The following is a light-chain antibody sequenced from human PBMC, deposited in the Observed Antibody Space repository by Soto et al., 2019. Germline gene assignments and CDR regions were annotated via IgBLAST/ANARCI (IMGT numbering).Light chain of an antibody. Sequence: QSALTQPASVSGSPGQSITISCTGSSSDVGGYNYVSWYQQHPGKAPKLMIYDVSARASGVSNRFSGSKSGNTASLTISGLQAEDEADYFCSSYATSTPVVFGEGTKLTVL. CDR1: SSDVGGYNY. CDR2: DVS. J-gene: IGLJ3*02. CDR3: SSYATSTPVV. V-gene: IGLV2-14*01.